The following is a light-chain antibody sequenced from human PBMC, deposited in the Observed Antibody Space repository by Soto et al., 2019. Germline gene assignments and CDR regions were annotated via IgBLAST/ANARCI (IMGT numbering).Light chain of an antibody. V-gene: IGKV1-12*01. Sequence: EIQMTQSPSFVSASVGDRVTITCRAARGIYSWLAWYQQKPGTAPKLLIYAASSFHSDIPSRFSGSGSGTDNTLTSSGQHREDSATYYCQHDYKHPFTFGEGTKVEVK. CDR2: AAS. J-gene: IGKJ4*01. CDR1: RGIYSW. CDR3: QHDYKHPFT.